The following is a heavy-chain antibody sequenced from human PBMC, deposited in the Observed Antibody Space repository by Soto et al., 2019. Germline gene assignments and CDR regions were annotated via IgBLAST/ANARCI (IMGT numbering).Heavy chain of an antibody. CDR3: ARDDCGGDCYPTYYYYGMDV. J-gene: IGHJ6*02. CDR2: INAGNGNT. Sequence: ASVKVSCKASGYTFTSYAMHWVRQAPGQRLEWMGWINAGNGNTKYSQKFQGRVTITRDTSASTAYMELSSLRSEVTAVYYCARDDCGGDCYPTYYYYGMDVWGQGTTVTVSS. CDR1: GYTFTSYA. D-gene: IGHD2-21*02. V-gene: IGHV1-3*01.